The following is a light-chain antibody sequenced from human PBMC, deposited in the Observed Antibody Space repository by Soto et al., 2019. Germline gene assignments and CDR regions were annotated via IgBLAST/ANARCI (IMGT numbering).Light chain of an antibody. CDR3: QQYYNIPWT. Sequence: DIVMTQSPDSLALSLAERATINCKSSQSVLYSSNNKNYVAWYQQKPGQPPKLLIYWASTRESGVPDRFSGSGSGTDFTLTISSLQAEDVAVYYCQQYYNIPWTFGQGTKVEIK. J-gene: IGKJ1*01. CDR1: QSVLYSSNNKNY. V-gene: IGKV4-1*01. CDR2: WAS.